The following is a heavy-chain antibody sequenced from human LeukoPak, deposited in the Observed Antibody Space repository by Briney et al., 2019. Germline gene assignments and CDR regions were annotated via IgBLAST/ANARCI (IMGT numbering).Heavy chain of an antibody. Sequence: PGGSLRLSCAASGFTFSSYAMSWVRQAPGKGLEWVSGISGSGGATYYVGPAKGRFTISRDNSKNTLYLQMRDLRAEDTAVYYCAKDYDDFGSAYFCAFDVWGHGTVVTVSS. CDR3: AKDYDDFGSAYFCAFDV. V-gene: IGHV3-23*01. CDR2: ISGSGGAT. CDR1: GFTFSSYA. D-gene: IGHD3-3*01. J-gene: IGHJ3*01.